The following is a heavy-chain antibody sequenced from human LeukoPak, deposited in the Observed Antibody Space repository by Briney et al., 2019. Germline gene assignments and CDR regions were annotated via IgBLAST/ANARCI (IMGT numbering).Heavy chain of an antibody. J-gene: IGHJ6*03. CDR2: IIPIFGTA. CDR3: ARDRVGGDLPYYYYYMDV. D-gene: IGHD3-3*01. Sequence: SVKVSCKASGGTFSSYAISWVRQAPGQGLEWMGGIIPIFGTANYAQKFQGRVTITADKSTSTAYMELSSLRSEDTAVYYCARDRVGGDLPYYYYYMDVWGKGTTVTVSS. CDR1: GGTFSSYA. V-gene: IGHV1-69*06.